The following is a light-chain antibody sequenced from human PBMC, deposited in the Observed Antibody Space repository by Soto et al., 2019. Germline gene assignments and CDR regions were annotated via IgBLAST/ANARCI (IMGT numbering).Light chain of an antibody. CDR3: QQYAESPLT. Sequence: ETVLTQSPGTVSLSPGESATLSCSASQSIGKSYLAWFQHKPGQAPRLLIYGASTRATGIPDRFRGSGSGTDFTLTVSRLESEDFAVYYCQQYAESPLTFGGGTKVEIK. CDR1: QSIGKSY. V-gene: IGKV3-20*01. CDR2: GAS. J-gene: IGKJ4*01.